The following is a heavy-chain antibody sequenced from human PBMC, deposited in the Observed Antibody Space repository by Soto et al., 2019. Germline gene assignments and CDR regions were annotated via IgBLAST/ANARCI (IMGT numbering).Heavy chain of an antibody. CDR3: AYVGVTTPGDYWFDL. D-gene: IGHD3-3*01. CDR1: GSTFTGNG. CDR2: IITYSGNM. J-gene: IGHJ5*02. Sequence: ASVKVSCKVSGSTFTGNGIHWVRQAPGQGLEWMGWIITYSGNMDSAPKFQDRLTMTTDTSINTAYMELSNLRSDDTAVYYCAYVGVTTPGDYWFDLWGQGTLVTVSS. V-gene: IGHV1-18*04.